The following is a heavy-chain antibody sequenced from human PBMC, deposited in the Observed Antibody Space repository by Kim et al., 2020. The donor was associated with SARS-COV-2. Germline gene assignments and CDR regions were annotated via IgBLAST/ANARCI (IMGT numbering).Heavy chain of an antibody. CDR3: AGRQPYYYDSSGYYYAKV. V-gene: IGHV4-39*01. D-gene: IGHD3-22*01. J-gene: IGHJ4*02. Sequence: KSRVTISVDTSKNQFSLKLSSVTAADTAVYYCAGRQPYYYDSSGYYYAKVWGQGTLVTVSS.